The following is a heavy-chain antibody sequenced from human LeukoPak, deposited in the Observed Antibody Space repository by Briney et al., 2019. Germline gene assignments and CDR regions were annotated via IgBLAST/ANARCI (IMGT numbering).Heavy chain of an antibody. CDR2: ISGSGGST. J-gene: IGHJ4*02. V-gene: IGHV3-23*01. CDR3: AKAMAPFYDYFDY. Sequence: GGSLRLSCAASGFTFSSYAMSWVRQAPGKGLEWVSAISGSGGSTYYADSVKGRFTISRDNSKNTLYLQMNSLRAGDTAVYYCAKAMAPFYDYFDYWGQGTLVTVSS. CDR1: GFTFSSYA. D-gene: IGHD3-10*01.